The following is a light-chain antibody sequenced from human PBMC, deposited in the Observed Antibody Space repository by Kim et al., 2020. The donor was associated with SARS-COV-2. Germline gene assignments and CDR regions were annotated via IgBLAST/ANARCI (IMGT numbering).Light chain of an antibody. CDR1: QSITSY. CDR3: QQSFSMPRT. CDR2: AIS. J-gene: IGKJ2*01. Sequence: DIQMTQSPSSLSASVGDRVTITCRASQSITSYLNWYQQKPGTAPKLLIYAISHLQSGVPSRFSGSGSGTDFTLTISSLQPEDFATYYCQQSFSMPRTFGQGTKLEI. V-gene: IGKV1-39*01.